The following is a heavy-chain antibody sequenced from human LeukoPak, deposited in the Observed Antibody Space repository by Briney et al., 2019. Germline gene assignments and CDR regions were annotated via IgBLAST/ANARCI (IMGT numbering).Heavy chain of an antibody. V-gene: IGHV3-48*04. J-gene: IGHJ4*02. CDR3: ARVSGYCSSTSCYYYFDY. CDR1: GFTFSSYS. Sequence: PGGSLRLSCAASGFTFSSYSMNWVRQAPGKGLEWVSYISSSSSTIYYADSVKGRFTISRDNAKNSLYLQMNTLRAEDTAVYYCARVSGYCSSTSCYYYFDYWGQGTLVTVSS. D-gene: IGHD2-2*01. CDR2: ISSSSSTI.